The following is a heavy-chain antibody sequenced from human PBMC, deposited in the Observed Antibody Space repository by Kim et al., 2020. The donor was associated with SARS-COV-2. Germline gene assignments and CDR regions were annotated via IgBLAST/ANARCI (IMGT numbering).Heavy chain of an antibody. V-gene: IGHV3-21*01. D-gene: IGHD3-10*01. CDR1: GFTFSSYS. J-gene: IGHJ3*02. CDR3: ARDFLRPITMVRGASGFDI. CDR2: ISSSSSYI. Sequence: GGSLRLSCAASGFTFSSYSMNWVRQAPGKGLEWVSSISSSSSYIYYADSVKGRFTISRDNAKNSLYLQMNSLRAEDTAVYYCARDFLRPITMVRGASGFDIWGQGTMVTVSS.